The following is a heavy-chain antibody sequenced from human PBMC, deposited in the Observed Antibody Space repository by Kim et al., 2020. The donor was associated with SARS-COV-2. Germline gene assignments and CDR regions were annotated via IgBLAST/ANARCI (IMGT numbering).Heavy chain of an antibody. J-gene: IGHJ6*02. D-gene: IGHD6-13*01. CDR2: IYYSGST. V-gene: IGHV4-39*01. CDR3: ASLHVAAGTYFPYYYYYYGMDV. CDR1: GGSISSSSYY. Sequence: SETLSLTCTVSGGSISSSSYYWGWNRQPPGKGLEWIGSIYYSGSTYYNPSLKSRVTISVNTSKNQFSLKLRSVTAADTAVYYCASLHVAAGTYFPYYYYYYGMDVWGQGTMFTVSS.